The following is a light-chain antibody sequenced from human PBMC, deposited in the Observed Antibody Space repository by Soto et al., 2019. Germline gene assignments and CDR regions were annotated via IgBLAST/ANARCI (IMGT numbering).Light chain of an antibody. CDR1: QSVSNN. Sequence: EIVLTPSPGTLSLSPGERATLSCRARQSVSNNLAWYQHKPGQAPRLLISGASSRATGIPDRFSGSGSGTDFTLTISRLEPEDFVLYYCQQYGGSPITFGQGTRLE. CDR2: GAS. CDR3: QQYGGSPIT. V-gene: IGKV3-20*01. J-gene: IGKJ5*01.